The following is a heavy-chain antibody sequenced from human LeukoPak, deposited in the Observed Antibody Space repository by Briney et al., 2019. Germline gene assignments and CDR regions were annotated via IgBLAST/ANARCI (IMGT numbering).Heavy chain of an antibody. CDR1: GFTFRNSA. CDR2: ISYDGGNK. CDR3: AKGGAGSPGSYLQYY. D-gene: IGHD1-26*01. Sequence: PGRSLRLSCAASGFTFRNSAMHWVRQAPGKGLEWVTVISYDGGNKYYADSVQGRFIISRDNSKNTVYLQMNSLRAEDTAIYYCAKGGAGSPGSYLQYYWSQGTLVIVSS. V-gene: IGHV3-30*18. J-gene: IGHJ4*02.